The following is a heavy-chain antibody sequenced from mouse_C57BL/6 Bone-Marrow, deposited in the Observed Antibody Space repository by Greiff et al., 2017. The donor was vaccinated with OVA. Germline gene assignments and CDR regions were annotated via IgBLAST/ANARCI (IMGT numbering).Heavy chain of an antibody. V-gene: IGHV14-4*01. CDR3: TTGSRFAY. CDR1: GFNIKDDY. Sequence: EVHLVESGAELVRPGASVKLSCTASGFNIKDDYMHWVKQRPEQGLEWIGWIDPENGDTEYASKFQGKATITADTSSNTAYLQLSSLTSEDTAVYYCTTGSRFAYGGQGTLVTVSA. J-gene: IGHJ3*01. CDR2: IDPENGDT.